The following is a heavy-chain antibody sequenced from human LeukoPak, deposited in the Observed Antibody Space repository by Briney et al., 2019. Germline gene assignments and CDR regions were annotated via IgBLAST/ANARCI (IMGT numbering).Heavy chain of an antibody. V-gene: IGHV1-18*01. CDR3: ASGAQEGDFWSGYWSRFDY. Sequence: ASVKVSCKASGYTFTSYGISWVRQAPGQGLEWMGWISAYNGNTNYAQKLQGRVTMTTDTSTSTAYMELRSLRSDDTAVYYCASGAQEGDFWSGYWSRFDYWGQGTLATVSS. CDR1: GYTFTSYG. D-gene: IGHD3-3*01. J-gene: IGHJ4*02. CDR2: ISAYNGNT.